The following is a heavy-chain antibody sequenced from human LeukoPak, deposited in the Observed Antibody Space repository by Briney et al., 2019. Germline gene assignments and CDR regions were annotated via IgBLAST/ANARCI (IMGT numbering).Heavy chain of an antibody. V-gene: IGHV4-34*01. CDR2: INHSGST. D-gene: IGHD3-9*01. J-gene: IGHJ5*02. CDR1: GGSFSGYY. Sequence: SETLSLTCAVYGGSFSGYYWSWIRQPPGKGREWIGEINHSGSTDYNPSLKSRVTISVDTSKNQFSLKLSSVTAADTAVYYCARGTYYDILTGYYFSSRPFDPWGQGTLVTVSS. CDR3: ARGTYYDILTGYYFSSRPFDP.